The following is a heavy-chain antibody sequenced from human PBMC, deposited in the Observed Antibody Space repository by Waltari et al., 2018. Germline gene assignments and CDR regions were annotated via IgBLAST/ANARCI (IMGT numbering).Heavy chain of an antibody. J-gene: IGHJ4*02. CDR2: IHYSGST. CDR3: ARESGRDYYLDY. CDR1: GGSIISSFYY. V-gene: IGHV4-39*07. Sequence: QLQLQESGPGLVKLSETLSLTCTVSGGSIISSFYYWGWIRQSPGQGLEWLGIIHYSGSTHYNPSLRSRVTISVDTSKNHFSLELSSVTAADTAVYYCARESGRDYYLDYWGQGTLVTVSS. D-gene: IGHD3-10*01.